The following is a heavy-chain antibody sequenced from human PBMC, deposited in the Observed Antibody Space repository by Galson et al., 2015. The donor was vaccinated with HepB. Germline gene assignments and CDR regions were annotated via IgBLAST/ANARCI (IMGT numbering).Heavy chain of an antibody. CDR3: AKGAQQLVRGYFDY. J-gene: IGHJ4*02. CDR2: ISYDGSNK. V-gene: IGHV3-30*18. Sequence: SLRLSCAASGFTFSSYGMHWVRQAPGKGLEWVAVISYDGSNKYYADSVKGRFTISRDNSKNTLYLQMNSLRAEDTAVYYCAKGAQQLVRGYFDYWGQGTLVTVSS. CDR1: GFTFSSYG. D-gene: IGHD6-13*01.